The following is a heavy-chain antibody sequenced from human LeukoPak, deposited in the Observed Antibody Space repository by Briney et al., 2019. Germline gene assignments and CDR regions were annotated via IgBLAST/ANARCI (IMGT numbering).Heavy chain of an antibody. D-gene: IGHD3-3*01. CDR1: GGSISSGGYY. J-gene: IGHJ6*02. Sequence: PSETLSLTCTVSGGSISSGGYYWSWIRQHPGKGLEWIGYIYYSESTYYNPSLKSRVTISVDTSKNQFSLKLSSVTAADTAVYYCARGLDSYDFWSGYTYYYYGMDVWGQGTTVTVSS. CDR3: ARGLDSYDFWSGYTYYYYGMDV. V-gene: IGHV4-31*03. CDR2: IYYSEST.